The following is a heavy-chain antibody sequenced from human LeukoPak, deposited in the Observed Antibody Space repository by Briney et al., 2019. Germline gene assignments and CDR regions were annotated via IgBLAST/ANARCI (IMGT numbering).Heavy chain of an antibody. V-gene: IGHV3-30*02. J-gene: IGHJ4*02. Sequence: GGSLRLSCVASGFTLTDHAMAWVRQAPGKGLEWVAFIRYDGSNKYYADSVKGRFTISRDNSKNTLYLQMNSLRAEDTAVYYCAKESRYDFWSGYQAFDYWGQGTLVTVSS. CDR3: AKESRYDFWSGYQAFDY. D-gene: IGHD3-3*01. CDR2: IRYDGSNK. CDR1: GFTLTDHA.